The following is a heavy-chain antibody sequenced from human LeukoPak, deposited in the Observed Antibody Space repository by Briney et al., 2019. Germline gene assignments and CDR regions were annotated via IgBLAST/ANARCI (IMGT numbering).Heavy chain of an antibody. Sequence: GGSLRLSCAASGFTFSNYAMTWVRQAPGEGLEWVSTINNSGGNTYYAVSVKGRFTISRDNSENALYLQMSTLRAEDTAVYYCAKYMYSSNWYCPFDIWGQGTMVTVSS. V-gene: IGHV3-23*01. CDR2: INNSGGNT. CDR3: AKYMYSSNWYCPFDI. D-gene: IGHD6-13*01. J-gene: IGHJ3*02. CDR1: GFTFSNYA.